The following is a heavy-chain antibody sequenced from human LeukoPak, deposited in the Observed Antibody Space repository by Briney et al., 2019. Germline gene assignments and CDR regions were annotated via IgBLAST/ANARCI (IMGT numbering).Heavy chain of an antibody. CDR1: GFTFDDSA. Sequence: PGRSLTLSWAASGFTFDDSAMRWARHAAGKGLGWVSCISWNSGSIVYADSVTGRFTISRDNAKNSLYLQMNSLTAEDTALYYCAKDLYDSSGLTFDYWGQGTLVTVSS. CDR3: AKDLYDSSGLTFDY. D-gene: IGHD3-22*01. J-gene: IGHJ4*02. CDR2: ISWNSGSI. V-gene: IGHV3-9*01.